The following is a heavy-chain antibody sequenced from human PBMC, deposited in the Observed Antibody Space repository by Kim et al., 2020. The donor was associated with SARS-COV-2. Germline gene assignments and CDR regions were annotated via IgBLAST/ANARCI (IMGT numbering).Heavy chain of an antibody. Sequence: GGSLRLSCAASGFTFSNAWMSWVRQAPGKGLEWVGRIKSKTDGGTTDYAAPVKGRFTISRDDSKNTLYLQMNSLKTEDTAVYYCTTDTKLLWFGELLNDYWGQGTRVTVSS. CDR2: IKSKTDGGTT. D-gene: IGHD3-10*01. CDR3: TTDTKLLWFGELLNDY. V-gene: IGHV3-15*01. J-gene: IGHJ4*02. CDR1: GFTFSNAW.